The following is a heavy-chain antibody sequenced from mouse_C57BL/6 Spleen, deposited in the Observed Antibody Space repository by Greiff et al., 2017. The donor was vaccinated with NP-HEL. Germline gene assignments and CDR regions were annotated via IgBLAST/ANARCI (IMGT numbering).Heavy chain of an antibody. CDR3: AMWNTGYFDY. V-gene: IGHV1-47*01. D-gene: IGHD4-1*01. J-gene: IGHJ2*01. CDR2: FNPYNDDT. Sequence: GAELVKPGASVKMSCKASGYTFTTYPIEWMKQNHGKSLEWIGTFNPYNDDTKYNEKFKGKATLTVEKSSSTVYLVLSRLTSDDAAVYYCAMWNTGYFDYWGQGTTLTVSS. CDR1: GYTFTTYP.